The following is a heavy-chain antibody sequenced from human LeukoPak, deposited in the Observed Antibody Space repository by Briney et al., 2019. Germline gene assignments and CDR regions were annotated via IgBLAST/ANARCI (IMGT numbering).Heavy chain of an antibody. CDR3: AREVKQQLVSFLCAFDI. V-gene: IGHV4-34*01. Sequence: PSETLSLTCAVYGGSFSGYYWSWIRQPPGEGLEWIGEINHSGSTNYNPSLKSRVTISVDTSKNQFSLKLSSVTAADTAVYYCAREVKQQLVSFLCAFDIWGQGTMVTVSS. CDR2: INHSGST. J-gene: IGHJ3*02. D-gene: IGHD6-13*01. CDR1: GGSFSGYY.